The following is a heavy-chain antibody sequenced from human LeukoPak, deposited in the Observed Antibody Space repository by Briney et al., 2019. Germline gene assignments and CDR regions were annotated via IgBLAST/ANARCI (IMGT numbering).Heavy chain of an antibody. CDR1: GGSISSYY. CDR2: IHYSGST. D-gene: IGHD4-17*01. Sequence: PSETLSLTCTVSGGSISSYYWSWIRQPPGKGLEWIGYIHYSGSTNYNPSLKSRVTISVDTSKNQFSLKLSSVTAADTAVYYCARDHGDYVDYWGQGTLVTVSS. CDR3: ARDHGDYVDY. J-gene: IGHJ4*02. V-gene: IGHV4-59*01.